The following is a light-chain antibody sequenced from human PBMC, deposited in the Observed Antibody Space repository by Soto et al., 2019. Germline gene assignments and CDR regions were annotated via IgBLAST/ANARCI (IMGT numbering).Light chain of an antibody. J-gene: IGLJ1*01. CDR1: SSDVGGYNY. CDR2: DVS. CDR3: SSYTSSSPL. Sequence: QSALTQPASVSGSPGQSITISCTGTSSDVGGYNYVSWYQQHPGKAHKLMIYDVSNRPSGVSNRFSGSKSGNTASLTISGLQAEDEADYYCSSYTSSSPLFGTGTKLTVL. V-gene: IGLV2-14*01.